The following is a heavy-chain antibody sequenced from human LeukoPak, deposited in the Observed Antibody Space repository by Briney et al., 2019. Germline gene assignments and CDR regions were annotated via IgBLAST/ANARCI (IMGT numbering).Heavy chain of an antibody. J-gene: IGHJ4*02. CDR3: ARGFTADGYNSPFDY. CDR2: ISSSGSTI. CDR1: GFTFSDYY. D-gene: IGHD5-24*01. Sequence: GGSLRLSCAASGFTFSDYYMSWISQAPGKGLEWVSYISSSGSTIYYADSVKGRFTISRDNAKNSLYLQMNSLRAEDTAVYYCARGFTADGYNSPFDYWGQGTLVTVSS. V-gene: IGHV3-11*01.